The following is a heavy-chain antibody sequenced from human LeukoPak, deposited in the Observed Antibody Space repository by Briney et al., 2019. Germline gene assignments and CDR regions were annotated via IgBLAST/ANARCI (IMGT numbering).Heavy chain of an antibody. CDR1: GFTFSSYS. CDR2: ISSSGSTI. CDR3: AREDRGYCSGGSCYSQSAFDI. Sequence: PGGSLRLSCAASGFTFSSYSMNWVRQAPGKGLEWVSYISSSGSTIYYADSVKGRFTISRDNAKNSLYLQMNSLRAEDTAVYYCAREDRGYCSGGSCYSQSAFDIWGQGTMVTVSS. J-gene: IGHJ3*02. D-gene: IGHD2-15*01. V-gene: IGHV3-48*04.